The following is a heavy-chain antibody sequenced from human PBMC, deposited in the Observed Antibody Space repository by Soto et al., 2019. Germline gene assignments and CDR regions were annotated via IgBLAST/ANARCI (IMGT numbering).Heavy chain of an antibody. J-gene: IGHJ6*02. CDR1: ISTFRSNG. V-gene: IGHV3-30-3*01. CDR2: VSYDGVNK. CDR3: ARYPFSEMRGYYGFHV. D-gene: IGHD3-10*01. Sequence: QVQLVESGGGVVQPGRSLRLSCAGSISTFRSNGIHWVRQAPGKGLEWVAVVSYDGVNKDYADSVKSRFTISRDNAKSRAHLQMKSLRAEDTPVYHCARYPFSEMRGYYGFHVGGQGTSVTVSS.